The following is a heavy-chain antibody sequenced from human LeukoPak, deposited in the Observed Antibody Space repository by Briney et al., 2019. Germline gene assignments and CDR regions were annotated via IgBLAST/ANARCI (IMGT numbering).Heavy chain of an antibody. Sequence: SETLSLPCAVYGGSFSGYYWSWIRQPPGRGLEWIGEINHSGGTNYNPSLKSRVTVSVDASKNQFSLKVRSLTAADTAVYYCARANDFHNWFDCWGQGTLVTVSS. J-gene: IGHJ5*01. D-gene: IGHD3/OR15-3a*01. CDR3: ARANDFHNWFDC. V-gene: IGHV4-34*01. CDR1: GGSFSGYY. CDR2: INHSGGT.